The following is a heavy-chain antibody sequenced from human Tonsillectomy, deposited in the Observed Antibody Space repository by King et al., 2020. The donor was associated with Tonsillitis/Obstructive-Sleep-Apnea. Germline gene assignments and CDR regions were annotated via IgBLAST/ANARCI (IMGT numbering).Heavy chain of an antibody. CDR1: GFIFSDYY. CDR2: ISTSSSYT. J-gene: IGHJ4*02. D-gene: IGHD6-19*01. Sequence: QLVQSGGGLVKPGGSLRLSCAASGFIFSDYYMSWIRQAPGKGLEWVSYISTSSSYTNYADSVKGRFTISRDNAKNSLYLQMNSLRAEDTAVYYRARDGRGAVAGGGFDYWGQGTLVTVSS. CDR3: ARDGRGAVAGGGFDY. V-gene: IGHV3-11*06.